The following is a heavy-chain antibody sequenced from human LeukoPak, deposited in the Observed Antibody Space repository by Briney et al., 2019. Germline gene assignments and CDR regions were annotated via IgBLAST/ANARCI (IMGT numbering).Heavy chain of an antibody. CDR3: ARASGSGWLINYFDY. CDR2: INAYNGNK. D-gene: IGHD3-9*01. CDR1: GYTFTSYG. V-gene: IGHV1-18*01. J-gene: IGHJ4*02. Sequence: ASVKVSCKASGYTFTSYGISWVRQAPGQGLEWMGWINAYNGNKNYAHKLQGRVTMTTNTSTKTAYMQLTIPGADDAAVYYCARASGSGWLINYFDYWGQGTLVTVSS.